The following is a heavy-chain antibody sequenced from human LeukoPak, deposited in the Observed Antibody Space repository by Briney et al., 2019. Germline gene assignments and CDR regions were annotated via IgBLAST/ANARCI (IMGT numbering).Heavy chain of an antibody. CDR3: ARDAKVTMVRGVGVDY. Sequence: ASVKVSCKASGYTFTSYYMHWVRQAPGQGLEWMGIINPSGGSTSYAQKFQGRATMTRDTSTSTVYMELSSLRSEDTAVYYCARDAKVTMVRGVGVDYWGQGTLVTASS. CDR1: GYTFTSYY. J-gene: IGHJ4*02. D-gene: IGHD3-10*01. CDR2: INPSGGST. V-gene: IGHV1-46*01.